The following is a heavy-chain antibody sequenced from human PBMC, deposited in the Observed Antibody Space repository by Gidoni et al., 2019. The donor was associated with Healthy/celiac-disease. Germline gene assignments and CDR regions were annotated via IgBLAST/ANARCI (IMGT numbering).Heavy chain of an antibody. J-gene: IGHJ3*02. CDR3: ARVGVDHDAFDI. D-gene: IGHD1-26*01. CDR2: ISSSGSTI. CDR1: GFAFSSYE. V-gene: IGHV3-48*03. Sequence: VPLVESGGALVQLGGSLRLSFAAPGFAFSSYEMNWVRQAPGKGLEWVSYISSSGSTIYYADSVKGRFTISRDNAKNSLYLQMNSLRAEDTAVYYCARVGVDHDAFDIWGQGTMVTVSS.